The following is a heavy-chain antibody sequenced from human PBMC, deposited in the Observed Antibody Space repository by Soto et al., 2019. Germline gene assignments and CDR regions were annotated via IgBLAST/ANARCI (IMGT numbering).Heavy chain of an antibody. J-gene: IGHJ4*02. D-gene: IGHD3-10*01. CDR1: GYTFSNYG. CDR3: ASCPQNCITSSPCCLFFDY. V-gene: IGHV1-3*01. Sequence: GASVKVSCKASGYTFSNYGIHWVRQAPGQRLERMGLINAGNGNTKYSQKFQGRVTLTRDTSASTAYMELSSLRSEDTAVYYFASCPQNCITSSPCCLFFDYWGQGTLVTVSS. CDR2: INAGNGNT.